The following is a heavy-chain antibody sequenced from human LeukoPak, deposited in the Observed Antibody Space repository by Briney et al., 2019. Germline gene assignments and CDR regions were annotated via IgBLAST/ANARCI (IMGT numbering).Heavy chain of an antibody. V-gene: IGHV1-69*05. Sequence: ASVKVSCKTSGGTFNNSAISWVRQPPGQGLEWLGGIMPLFGTAGYAQKFQGRVTINKDESTRTVYLELTSLTSGDTAVYYCARDVHGDYGSGWFDPWGQGTLVSVSS. D-gene: IGHD4-17*01. CDR2: IMPLFGTA. CDR3: ARDVHGDYGSGWFDP. J-gene: IGHJ5*02. CDR1: GGTFNNSA.